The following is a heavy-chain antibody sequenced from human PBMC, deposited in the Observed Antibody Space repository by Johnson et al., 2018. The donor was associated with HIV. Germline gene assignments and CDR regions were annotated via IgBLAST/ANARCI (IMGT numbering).Heavy chain of an antibody. CDR1: GFTFNTYA. CDR2: ISYAGDNQ. D-gene: IGHD3-22*01. J-gene: IGHJ3*01. CDR3: AKDVAPITAHDIFDF. V-gene: IGHV3-30-3*01. Sequence: QVQLVESGGGVVQPGRSLKLSCTVSGFTFNTYAMYWVRQALGRGLEWVAVISYAGDNQYYADSVKGRFTISRDNSKNTLYLQMNSLRDEDTAFYYCAKDVAPITAHDIFDFWGQGTMVTVSS.